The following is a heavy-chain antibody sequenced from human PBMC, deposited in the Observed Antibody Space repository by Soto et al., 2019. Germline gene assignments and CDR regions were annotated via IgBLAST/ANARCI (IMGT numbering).Heavy chain of an antibody. J-gene: IGHJ4*02. CDR3: ARRYGGNFDY. D-gene: IGHD1-26*01. V-gene: IGHV4-30-2*01. Sequence: SETLSLTCAVSGVSISSGGYSWIWIRQPPGKGLEWIGYIYHSGSTYYNPSLKSRVTISVDRSKNQFSLKLSSVTAADTAVYYCARRYGGNFDYWGQGTLVTVSS. CDR2: IYHSGST. CDR1: GVSISSGGYS.